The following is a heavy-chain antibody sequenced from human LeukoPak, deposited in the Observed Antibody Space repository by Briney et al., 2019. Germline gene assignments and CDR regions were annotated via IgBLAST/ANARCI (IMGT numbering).Heavy chain of an antibody. CDR2: IYSGGST. J-gene: IGHJ4*02. D-gene: IGHD2-2*01. CDR3: ARVFCSSTSCYDYFDY. Sequence: GGSLRLSCAASGFTVSSNYMSWVRQAPGKGLEWGSVIYSGGSTYYADSVKGRFTISRGNSKNTLYLQMNSLRAEDTAVYYCARVFCSSTSCYDYFDYWGQGTLVTVSS. V-gene: IGHV3-53*01. CDR1: GFTVSSNY.